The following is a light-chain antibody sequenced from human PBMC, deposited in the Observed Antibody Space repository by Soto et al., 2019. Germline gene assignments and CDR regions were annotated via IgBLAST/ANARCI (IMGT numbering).Light chain of an antibody. Sequence: DIQMTQSPSSLSASVGDRVTITCRASESINRYLNWYQQKPGKAPKLLIYATSTSLSGVPSRFSGSGSGTDFTLTITSPQLDDFATYYCQQSYSNPLTFGGGTKVDIK. CDR3: QQSYSNPLT. CDR1: ESINRY. J-gene: IGKJ4*01. V-gene: IGKV1-39*01. CDR2: ATS.